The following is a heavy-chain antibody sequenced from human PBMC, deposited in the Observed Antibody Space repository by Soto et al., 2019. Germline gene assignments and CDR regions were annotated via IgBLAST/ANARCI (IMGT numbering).Heavy chain of an antibody. CDR1: GYPVTAYY. V-gene: IGHV1-2*02. CDR2: INPATGAA. CDR3: ARGGGVGVAGSAAFDM. Sequence: QLHLVQSGAVVKKPGASVTVSCSASGYPVTAYYMHWVRQAPGRGLEWMGGINPATGAAKYTQTVQGRVTMTRDTSTSTGFMELSGLTSEDTAVFYGARGGGVGVAGSAAFDMWGQGTLVTVSS. J-gene: IGHJ3*02. D-gene: IGHD3-3*01.